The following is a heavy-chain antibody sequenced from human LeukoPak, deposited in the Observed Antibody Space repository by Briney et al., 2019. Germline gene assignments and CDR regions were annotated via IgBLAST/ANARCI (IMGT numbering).Heavy chain of an antibody. J-gene: IGHJ3*02. CDR2: INHSGST. D-gene: IGHD1-26*01. Sequence: SETLSLTCAVYGGSFSGYYWSWIRQPPGKGLEWIGEINHSGSTNYNPPLKSRVTISVDTSKNQFSLKLSSVTAADTAVYYCASGSYYLIDIWGQGTMVTVSS. CDR1: GGSFSGYY. CDR3: ASGSYYLIDI. V-gene: IGHV4-34*01.